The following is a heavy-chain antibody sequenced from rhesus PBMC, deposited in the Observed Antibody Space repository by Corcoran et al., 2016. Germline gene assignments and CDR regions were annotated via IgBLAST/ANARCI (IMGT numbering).Heavy chain of an antibody. Sequence: EVQLVESGGGLVQPGGYLRLSCAASGFNFSSYDMSWVRQAPGKGLEWVSYISYTAKTIYYADSVKCRFTFSRDNAKNSLSLQMSSLRAEDTAVYYCTRAAGYLYFDYWGQGVLVTVSS. D-gene: IGHD2-2*01. CDR2: ISYTAKTI. CDR3: TRAAGYLYFDY. V-gene: IGHV3-136*01. J-gene: IGHJ4*01. CDR1: GFNFSSYD.